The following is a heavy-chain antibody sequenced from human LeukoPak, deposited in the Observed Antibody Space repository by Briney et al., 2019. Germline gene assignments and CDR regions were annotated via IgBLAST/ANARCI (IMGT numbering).Heavy chain of an antibody. CDR1: GFTFSTYW. D-gene: IGHD3-22*01. V-gene: IGHV3-74*01. Sequence: GGSLRLSCAASGFTFSTYWMHWVRQAPGEGLVWVSRINSDGSDTTYADSVKGRFTISRDNAKNTLYLQMSSLRAEDTAVYYCARASGTDSSGYVQIDFWGQGTLVTVSS. CDR2: INSDGSDT. J-gene: IGHJ4*02. CDR3: ARASGTDSSGYVQIDF.